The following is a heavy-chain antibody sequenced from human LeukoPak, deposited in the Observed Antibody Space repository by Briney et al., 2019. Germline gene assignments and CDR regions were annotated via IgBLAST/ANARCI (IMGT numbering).Heavy chain of an antibody. V-gene: IGHV3-9*01. CDR2: INWNSGSI. D-gene: IGHD3-22*01. CDR3: ARDGDYDDGSDSWGGSLVIFPFDY. CDR1: GFTFDDYA. Sequence: GGSLRLSCAVSGFTFDDYAMHWVRQAPGKGLEWVSGINWNSGSIDYADSVKGRFTISRDNAKNSLYLQMNSLRAEDTAVYYCARDGDYDDGSDSWGGSLVIFPFDYWGQGTLVTVSS. J-gene: IGHJ4*02.